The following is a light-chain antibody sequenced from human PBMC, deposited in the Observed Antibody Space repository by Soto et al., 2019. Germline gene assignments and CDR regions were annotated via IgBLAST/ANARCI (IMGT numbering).Light chain of an antibody. CDR3: AAWDDSLNGYVV. CDR1: RYNIGSNT. V-gene: IGLV1-44*01. CDR2: RDH. Sequence: QSVLTQPPSASGTPGQRVTISCSGSRYNIGSNTVNWYQQVPGTAPRLLIHRDHQRPSGVPDRFSGSKSGTSASLAISGLQSKDEADYYCAAWDDSLNGYVVFGGGTKLTVL. J-gene: IGLJ2*01.